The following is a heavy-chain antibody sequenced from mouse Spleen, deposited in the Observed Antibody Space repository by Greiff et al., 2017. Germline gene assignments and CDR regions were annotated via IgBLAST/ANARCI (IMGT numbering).Heavy chain of an antibody. CDR1: GYSITSGYY. CDR2: ISYDGSN. D-gene: IGHD1-1*01. J-gene: IGHJ3*01. Sequence: DVQLQESGPGLVKPSQSLSLTCSVTGYSITSGYYWNWIRQFPGNKLEWMGYISYDGSNNYNPSLKNRISITRDTSKNQFFLKLNSVTTEDTATYYCARDRSSPAGFAYWGQGTLVTVSA. CDR3: ARDRSSPAGFAY. V-gene: IGHV3-6*02.